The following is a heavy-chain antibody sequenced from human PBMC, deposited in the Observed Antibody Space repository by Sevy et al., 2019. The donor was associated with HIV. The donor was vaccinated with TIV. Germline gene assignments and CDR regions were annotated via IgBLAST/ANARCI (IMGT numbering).Heavy chain of an antibody. CDR1: GFTFSNFG. CDR3: ASGPSLIVAGAAGYLDY. CDR2: MWYDGNNK. V-gene: IGHV3-33*01. D-gene: IGHD2-21*01. Sequence: GGSLRLSCTASGFTFSNFGIHWVRQAPGKGLQWVALMWYDGNNKYYADSGKGRFTISRDSSKNTVYLQMNNLRAEDTAMYYCASGPSLIVAGAAGYLDYWGQGTLVTVSS. J-gene: IGHJ4*02.